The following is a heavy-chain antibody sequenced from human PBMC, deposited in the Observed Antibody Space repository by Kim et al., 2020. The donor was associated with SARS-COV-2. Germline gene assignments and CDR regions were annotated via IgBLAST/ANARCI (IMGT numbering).Heavy chain of an antibody. D-gene: IGHD3-10*01. CDR1: GGSISSSSYY. J-gene: IGHJ4*02. CDR3: ARHRTRSEYYFDY. V-gene: IGHV4-39*01. CDR2: IYYSGST. Sequence: SETLSLTCTVSGGSISSSSYYWGWIRQPPGKGLEWIGSIYYSGSTYYNPSLKSRVTISVDTSKNQFSLKLSSVTAADTAVYYCARHRTRSEYYFDYWGQGTLVTVSS.